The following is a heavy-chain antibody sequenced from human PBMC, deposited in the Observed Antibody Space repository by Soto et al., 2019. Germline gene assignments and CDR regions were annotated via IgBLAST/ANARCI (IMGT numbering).Heavy chain of an antibody. D-gene: IGHD2-15*01. V-gene: IGHV3-7*01. Sequence: EVQLVESGGGLVQPGGPLRLSCAASGFSFSSYYMDWVRQAPGKGLEWVANIKQDGSEKYYVDSVKGRFTISRDNAKNSLYLQMNSLRAEDTAVYYCARDRGYCSGGTCYSVLDHWGQGNLVTVSS. J-gene: IGHJ4*02. CDR3: ARDRGYCSGGTCYSVLDH. CDR2: IKQDGSEK. CDR1: GFSFSSYY.